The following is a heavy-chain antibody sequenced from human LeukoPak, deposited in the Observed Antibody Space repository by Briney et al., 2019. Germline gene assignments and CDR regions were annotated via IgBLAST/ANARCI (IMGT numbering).Heavy chain of an antibody. CDR3: ARPSGRYNDAFDI. Sequence: SETRSLTCAVSGGSISSINWWSCVCQPPGRGLEWIGEIYHSGRTNYNPSLKSRVTISVGTSKNQFSLKLRSVTAADTAVYHCARPSGRYNDAFDIWGQGTMVTVSS. CDR1: GGSISSINW. J-gene: IGHJ3*02. V-gene: IGHV4-4*02. D-gene: IGHD1-26*01. CDR2: IYHSGRT.